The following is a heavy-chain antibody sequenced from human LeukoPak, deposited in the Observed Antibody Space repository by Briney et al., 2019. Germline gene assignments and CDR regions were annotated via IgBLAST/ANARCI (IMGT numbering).Heavy chain of an antibody. V-gene: IGHV1-18*01. CDR2: RSIYNGNT. CDR3: GRGGPFPSGSSSREYYLDY. CDR1: GYDFINYG. J-gene: IGHJ4*02. D-gene: IGHD6-6*01. Sequence: ASVKVSCKASGYDFINYGISWLRQAPGQGLEWMGWRSIYNGNTNYKLQGRVTMTIDTSTSTASMEVRSLRSDDTAVYYCGRGGPFPSGSSSREYYLDYWGQGTLVIVSS.